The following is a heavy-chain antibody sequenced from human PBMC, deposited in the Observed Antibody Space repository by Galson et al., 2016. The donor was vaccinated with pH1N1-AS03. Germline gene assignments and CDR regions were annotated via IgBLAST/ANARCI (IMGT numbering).Heavy chain of an antibody. V-gene: IGHV4-59*01. CDR1: GGSISSYY. CDR2: IYYSGGT. Sequence: TLSLTCTVSGGSISSYYWTWIRQPPGKGLEWIGHIYYSGGTNYNPSLKSRVTISVDTSKNQFSLKLSSVTAADTAAYYCARFRSSWTFYYGLDVWGQGTTVTVSS. CDR3: ARFRSSWTFYYGLDV. D-gene: IGHD6-13*01. J-gene: IGHJ6*02.